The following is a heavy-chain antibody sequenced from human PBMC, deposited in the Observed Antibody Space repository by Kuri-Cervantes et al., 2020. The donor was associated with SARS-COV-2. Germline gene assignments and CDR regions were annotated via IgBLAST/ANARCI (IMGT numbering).Heavy chain of an antibody. D-gene: IGHD1-1*01. J-gene: IGHJ3*02. Sequence: GESLKISCAASGFTFSSYAMHWVRQAPGKGLEWVAVISYDGSNKYYADSVKGRFTTSRDNSRNTLYLQMNGLRADDTAVYYCTRDALATTLASDVFDIWGQGTMVTVSS. CDR1: GFTFSSYA. CDR2: ISYDGSNK. V-gene: IGHV3-30*14. CDR3: TRDALATTLASDVFDI.